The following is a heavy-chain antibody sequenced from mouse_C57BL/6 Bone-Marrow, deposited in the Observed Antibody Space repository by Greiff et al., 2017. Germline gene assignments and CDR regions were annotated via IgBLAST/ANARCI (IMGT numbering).Heavy chain of an antibody. CDR3: ARYTSYAFYAMDY. CDR1: GFTFTDYY. V-gene: IGHV7-3*01. CDR2: IRNKANGYKT. D-gene: IGHD6-5*01. J-gene: IGHJ4*01. Sequence: EVQRVESGGGLVQPGGSLSLSCAASGFTFTDYYMSWVRQPPGKALEWLGFIRNKANGYKTEYSASVKGRFTISRDNSQSILYLQMNALRAEDSATYYCARYTSYAFYAMDYWGQGTSVTVSS.